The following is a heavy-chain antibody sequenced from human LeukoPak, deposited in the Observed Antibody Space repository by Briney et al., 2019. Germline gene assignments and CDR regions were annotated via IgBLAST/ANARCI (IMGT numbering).Heavy chain of an antibody. V-gene: IGHV4-59*08. CDR2: IYYSGST. Sequence: SETLSLTCTVSGGSISSYCWSWIRQPPGKGLEWIGYIYYSGSTNYNPSLKSRVTISVDTSKNQFSLKLSSVTAADTAVYYCARQPDYGDYLKWFDPWGQGTLVTVSS. J-gene: IGHJ5*02. CDR1: GGSISSYC. CDR3: ARQPDYGDYLKWFDP. D-gene: IGHD4-17*01.